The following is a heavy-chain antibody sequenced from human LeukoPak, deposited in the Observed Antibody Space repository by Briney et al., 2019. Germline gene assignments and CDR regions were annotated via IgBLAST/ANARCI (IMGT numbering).Heavy chain of an antibody. V-gene: IGHV3-48*03. Sequence: PGGSLRLSCAASGFTFSSYEMNWVRQGPGKGLEWISYITTTDTTKYYTDSVKGRFTISRDNAENSLYLQMHSLRAEDTAVYYCARLGSRDRFWGQGTLVTVSS. CDR2: ITTTDTTK. D-gene: IGHD3-10*01. J-gene: IGHJ4*02. CDR3: ARLGSRDRF. CDR1: GFTFSSYE.